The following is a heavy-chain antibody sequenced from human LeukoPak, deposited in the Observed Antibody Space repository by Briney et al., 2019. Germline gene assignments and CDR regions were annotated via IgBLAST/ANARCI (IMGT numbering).Heavy chain of an antibody. CDR3: ARHPARDASFGVVIPNWFDP. CDR2: IYPGDSET. Sequence: GGSLKISCKGSGYSFTSYWIGWVRQMPEKGLEWMGIIYPGDSETRYSPSFQGQVTISVDKSINTAYLQWSSLKASDTAVYFCARHPARDASFGVVIPNWFDPWGQGTLVTVSS. V-gene: IGHV5-51*01. J-gene: IGHJ5*02. CDR1: GYSFTSYW. D-gene: IGHD3-3*01.